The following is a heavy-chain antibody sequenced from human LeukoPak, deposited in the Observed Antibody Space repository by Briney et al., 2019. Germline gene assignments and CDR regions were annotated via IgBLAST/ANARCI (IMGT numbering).Heavy chain of an antibody. Sequence: SETLSLTCTVSGGSISSGDYYWSWIRQPPGKGLEWIGNIYYSGSTNYNPSPKSRVTISVDTSKNQFSLKLSSVTAADTAVYYCARGDDYYDSSGYYRWFDPWGQGTLVTVSS. CDR2: IYYSGST. D-gene: IGHD3-22*01. CDR3: ARGDDYYDSSGYYRWFDP. V-gene: IGHV4-61*08. CDR1: GGSISSGDYY. J-gene: IGHJ5*02.